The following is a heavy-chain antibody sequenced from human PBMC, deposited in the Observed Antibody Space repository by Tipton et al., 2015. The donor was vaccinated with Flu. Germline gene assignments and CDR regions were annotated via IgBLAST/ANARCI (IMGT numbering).Heavy chain of an antibody. CDR3: AREGYDSRSFFDS. J-gene: IGHJ4*02. D-gene: IGHD3-10*01. CDR2: IRNSGST. CDR1: GGSINSGSFY. V-gene: IGHV4-31*03. Sequence: TLSLTCTVSGGSINSGSFYWSWIRQTPGKGLEWIAYIRNSGSTAYNPSLKSRVTISIDTSKNQFFLLLNSVTAADTAVYYCAREGYDSRSFFDSWGQGTLVTVSS.